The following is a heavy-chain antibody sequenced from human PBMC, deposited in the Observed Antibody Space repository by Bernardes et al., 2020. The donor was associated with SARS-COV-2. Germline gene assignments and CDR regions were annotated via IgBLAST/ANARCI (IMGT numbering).Heavy chain of an antibody. V-gene: IGHV1-18*01. J-gene: IGHJ3*02. CDR3: ARELRYCSGGSCSKGNDAFDI. D-gene: IGHD2-15*01. CDR2: VSTYNGNT. Sequence: ASVKVSCKASGYTFTTYGLTWVRQAPGQGLEWMGWVSTYNGNTNYAQKFQGRVTMTTDTSTSTVFMELRSLRSDDTALYYCARELRYCSGGSCSKGNDAFDIWGQGTKVTVSS. CDR1: GYTFTTYG.